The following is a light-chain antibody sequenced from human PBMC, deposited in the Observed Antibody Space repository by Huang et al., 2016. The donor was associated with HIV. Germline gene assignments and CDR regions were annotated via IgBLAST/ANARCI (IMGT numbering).Light chain of an antibody. CDR2: SAS. CDR1: QAICNY. J-gene: IGKJ5*01. V-gene: IGKV1-27*01. Sequence: DIQMTQSPSSLSASVGDRVTITCRASQAICNYLAWYQQRPGKAPKLLIYSASTLQSGVPSRFSGFGSGTYFTLTISSLQPEDIATYYCQKYNSAPRITFGQGTRLDIK. CDR3: QKYNSAPRIT.